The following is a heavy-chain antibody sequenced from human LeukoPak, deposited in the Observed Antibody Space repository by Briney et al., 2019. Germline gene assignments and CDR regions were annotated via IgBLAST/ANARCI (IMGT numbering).Heavy chain of an antibody. V-gene: IGHV1-8*01. CDR3: ARDSSSWYGRYYYYYGMDV. CDR2: MNPNSGNT. J-gene: IGHJ6*02. Sequence: ASVKVSCKASGYTFTSYDINWVRQATGQGLEWMGWMNPNSGNTGYAQKFQGRVTMTRNTSISTAYMELSGLRSEDTAVYYCARDSSSWYGRYYYYYGMDVWGQGTTVTVSS. CDR1: GYTFTSYD. D-gene: IGHD6-13*01.